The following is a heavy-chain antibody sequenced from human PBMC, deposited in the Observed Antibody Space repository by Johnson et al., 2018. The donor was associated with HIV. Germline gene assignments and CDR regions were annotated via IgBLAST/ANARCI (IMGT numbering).Heavy chain of an antibody. D-gene: IGHD5-18*01. CDR2: IWYDGSNK. V-gene: IGHV3-33*01. CDR1: GFTFSSYG. J-gene: IGHJ3*02. Sequence: QVQLVESGGGLIQPGGSLRLSCAASGFTFSSYGMHWVRQAPGKGLEWVAVIWYDGSNKYYADSVKGRFTISRDNSKNTLYLQMNSLRAEDTAVYYCAIGKIQLWLHHFRPCCAFDIWGQGTMVTVSS. CDR3: AIGKIQLWLHHFRPCCAFDI.